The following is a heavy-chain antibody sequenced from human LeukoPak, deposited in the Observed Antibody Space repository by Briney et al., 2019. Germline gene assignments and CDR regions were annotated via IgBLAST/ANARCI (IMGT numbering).Heavy chain of an antibody. D-gene: IGHD1-1*01. J-gene: IGHJ5*02. CDR2: IVVGSGDT. V-gene: IGHV1-58*01. CDR3: AADMAPTAPYKWFDP. CDR1: GFTFTTSA. Sequence: TSVKVSSKASGFTFTTSAVQWVRQARGQRLEWIGWIVVGSGDTDYAQKFQERVTITRDMATSTAYMELSSLTSEDTAIYYCAADMAPTAPYKWFDPWGQGTLVTVSS.